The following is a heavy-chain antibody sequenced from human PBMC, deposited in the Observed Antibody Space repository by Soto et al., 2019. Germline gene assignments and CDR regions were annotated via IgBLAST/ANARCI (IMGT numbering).Heavy chain of an antibody. CDR3: ARERDVLLWFGEYYYYYGMDV. CDR2: ISAYNGNT. CDR1: GYTFTSYG. D-gene: IGHD3-10*01. J-gene: IGHJ6*02. Sequence: QVQLVQSGAEVKKPGASVKVSCKASGYTFTSYGISWVRQAPGQGLEWMGWISAYNGNTNYAQKLQGRVTMTTDTSTSRVYMELRSLRSDDTAVYYCARERDVLLWFGEYYYYYGMDVWGQGTTVTVSS. V-gene: IGHV1-18*04.